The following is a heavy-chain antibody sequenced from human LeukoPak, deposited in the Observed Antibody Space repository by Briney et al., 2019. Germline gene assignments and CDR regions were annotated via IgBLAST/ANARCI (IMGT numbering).Heavy chain of an antibody. CDR3: ARDPMKICSSTSCYPGLLDP. V-gene: IGHV3-23*01. CDR2: ISRTGSDT. Sequence: GGSLRLSCVASGFTFPSYAMAWVRQAPGKGLEWVASISRTGSDTYYPDSARGRFTISRDSSKNTLYLQMRSLRADDTAVYYCARDPMKICSSTSCYPGLLDPWGQGTLVTVSS. J-gene: IGHJ5*02. D-gene: IGHD2-2*01. CDR1: GFTFPSYA.